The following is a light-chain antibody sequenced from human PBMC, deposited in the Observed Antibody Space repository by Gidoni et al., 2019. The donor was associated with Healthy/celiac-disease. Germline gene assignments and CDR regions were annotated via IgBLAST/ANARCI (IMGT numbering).Light chain of an antibody. CDR1: QSISSW. CDR3: QQYNSMWT. Sequence: DIKMTQSPSTLSAYVGDRVTITCRASQSISSWFAWYQQKPGKAPKLLIYKASSLESGVPSMFSGSGSGTEFTLTISSLQPDDFATYYCQQYNSMWTFGQGTKVEIK. V-gene: IGKV1-5*03. J-gene: IGKJ1*01. CDR2: KAS.